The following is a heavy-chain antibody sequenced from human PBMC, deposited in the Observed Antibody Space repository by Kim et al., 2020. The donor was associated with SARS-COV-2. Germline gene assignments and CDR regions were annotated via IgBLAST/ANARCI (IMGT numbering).Heavy chain of an antibody. V-gene: IGHV1-18*04. D-gene: IGHD6-19*01. Sequence: ASVKVSCKASGYTFTSYGISWVRQAPGQGLEWMGWISAYNGNRNYAQKLQGRVTMTTDTSTSTAYMELRSLRSDDTAVYYCARVSSGYSSGWHVYYFDYWGQGTLVTVSS. J-gene: IGHJ4*02. CDR2: ISAYNGNR. CDR1: GYTFTSYG. CDR3: ARVSSGYSSGWHVYYFDY.